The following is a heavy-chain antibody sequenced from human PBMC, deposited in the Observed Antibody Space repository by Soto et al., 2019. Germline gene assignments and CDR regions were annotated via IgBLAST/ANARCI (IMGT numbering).Heavy chain of an antibody. CDR2: VDSAGSGT. J-gene: IGHJ4*02. CDR3: ATVFEH. V-gene: IGHV3-74*01. CDR1: GFPFTGYW. Sequence: VPLVESGGGSVQPGGSLRLSCAASGFPFTGYWVHWVRQVPGKGPVWVARVDSAGSGTSYADSVKGRFTIYRDNAKNTVYIHMDSLRVEDTAVYYCATVFEHWGQGIPVTVSS.